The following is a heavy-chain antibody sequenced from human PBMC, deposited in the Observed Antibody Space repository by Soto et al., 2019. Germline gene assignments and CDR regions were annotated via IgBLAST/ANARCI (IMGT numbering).Heavy chain of an antibody. V-gene: IGHV3-30*18. CDR2: ISYDGSNK. CDR3: AKDSDSSGYYYRYYFDY. CDR1: GFTFSSYG. J-gene: IGHJ4*02. D-gene: IGHD3-22*01. Sequence: QVQLVESGGGVVQPGRSLRLSCAASGFTFSSYGMHWVRQAPGKGLEWVAVISYDGSNKYYADSVKGRFTISRDNSKYTLYLQMNSLRAEDTAVYYCAKDSDSSGYYYRYYFDYWGQGTLVTVSS.